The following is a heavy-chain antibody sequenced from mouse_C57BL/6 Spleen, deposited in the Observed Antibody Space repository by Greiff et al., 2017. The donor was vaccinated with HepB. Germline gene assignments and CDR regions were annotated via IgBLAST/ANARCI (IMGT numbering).Heavy chain of an antibody. J-gene: IGHJ4*01. CDR1: GYTFTSYW. CDR2: IYPGSGST. D-gene: IGHD2-5*01. Sequence: QVQLQQPGAELVKPGASVKMSCKASGYTFTSYWITWVKQRPGQGLEWIGDIYPGSGSTNYNEKFKSKATLTVDTSSSTAYMQLSSLTSEDSAVYYCARGGDSNFPDAMDYWGQGTSVTVSS. CDR3: ARGGDSNFPDAMDY. V-gene: IGHV1-55*01.